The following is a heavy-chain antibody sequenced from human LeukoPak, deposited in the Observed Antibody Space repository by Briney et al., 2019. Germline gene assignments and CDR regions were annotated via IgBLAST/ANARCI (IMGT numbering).Heavy chain of an antibody. Sequence: PGGSLRLSCAASGFTFSSYSMNWVRQAPGKGLEWVSYISSSSNTIYYADSVKGRFTISRDNAKNSLYLQMNSLRDEDTAVYYCASRTMTTKAFDIWGQGTMVTVSS. CDR3: ASRTMTTKAFDI. CDR1: GFTFSSYS. V-gene: IGHV3-48*02. D-gene: IGHD4-17*01. J-gene: IGHJ3*02. CDR2: ISSSSNTI.